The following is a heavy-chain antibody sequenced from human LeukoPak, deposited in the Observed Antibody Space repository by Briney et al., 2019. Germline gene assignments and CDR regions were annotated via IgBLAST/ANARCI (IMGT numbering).Heavy chain of an antibody. V-gene: IGHV1-18*01. J-gene: IGHJ4*02. D-gene: IGHD3-9*01. CDR3: ARVGYDILTGYSTYFDY. CDR2: ISAYNGNT. CDR1: GYTFTSYG. Sequence: ASVKVSCKASGYTFTSYGISWVRQAPGQGLEWMGWISAYNGNTNYAQKLQGRVTMTTDTSTSTAYMELRSLRSEDTAVYYCARVGYDILTGYSTYFDYWGQGTLVTVSS.